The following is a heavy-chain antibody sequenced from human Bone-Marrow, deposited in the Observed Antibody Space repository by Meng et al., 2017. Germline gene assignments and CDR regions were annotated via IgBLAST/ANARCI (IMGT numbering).Heavy chain of an antibody. CDR1: GGSFSDYY. CDR3: ARGPTTMAHDFDY. V-gene: IGHV4-34*01. D-gene: IGHD4-11*01. J-gene: IGHJ4*02. CDR2: INHSGST. Sequence: QVHLQQSGAGLLKPSETLSLTCVVSGGSFSDYYWSWIRQPPGKGLEWIGEINHSGSTNYNPSLEGRATISVDTSQNNLSLRLSSVTAADSAVYYCARGPTTMAHDFDYWGQGTLVTVSS.